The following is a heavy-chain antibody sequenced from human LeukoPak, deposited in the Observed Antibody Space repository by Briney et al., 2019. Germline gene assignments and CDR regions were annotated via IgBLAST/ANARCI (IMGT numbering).Heavy chain of an antibody. CDR1: GGPISSYY. J-gene: IGHJ6*03. D-gene: IGHD2-2*01. Sequence: PSETLSLTCTVSGGPISSYYWSWIRQPAGKGLEWIGRIYTSGSTNYNPSLKSRVTMSVDTSKNQFSLKLSSVTAADTAVYYCARDSRYCSSTSCPRVYYYYYMDVWGKGTTVTVSS. CDR3: ARDSRYCSSTSCPRVYYYYYMDV. V-gene: IGHV4-4*07. CDR2: IYTSGST.